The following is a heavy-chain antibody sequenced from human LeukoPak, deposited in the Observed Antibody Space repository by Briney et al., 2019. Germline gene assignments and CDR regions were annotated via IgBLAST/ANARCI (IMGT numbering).Heavy chain of an antibody. D-gene: IGHD3-10*01. V-gene: IGHV4-31*03. J-gene: IGHJ6*04. CDR3: ARDGRFGESRLGIGV. CDR1: GGSISSGGYY. Sequence: SETLSLTCTVSGGSISSGGYYWSWIRQHPGKGLEWIGYIYYSGSTYYNPSLKSRVTISVDTSKNQFSLKLSSVTAADTAVYYCARDGRFGESRLGIGVWGKGTTVTVSS. CDR2: IYYSGST.